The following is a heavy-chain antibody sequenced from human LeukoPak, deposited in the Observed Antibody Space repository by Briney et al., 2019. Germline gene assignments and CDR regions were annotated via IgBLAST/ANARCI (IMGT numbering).Heavy chain of an antibody. CDR2: INPSGGST. D-gene: IGHD2-15*01. V-gene: IGHV1-46*01. CDR1: GYTFTSYY. CDR3: ARDPSYCSGGSCYSRADY. Sequence: GASVKVSCKASGYTFTSYYMHWVQQAPGQGLEWMGIINPSGGSTSYAQKFQGRVTMTRDTSTSTVYMELSSLRSEDTAVYYCARDPSYCSGGSCYSRADYWGQGTLVTVSS. J-gene: IGHJ4*02.